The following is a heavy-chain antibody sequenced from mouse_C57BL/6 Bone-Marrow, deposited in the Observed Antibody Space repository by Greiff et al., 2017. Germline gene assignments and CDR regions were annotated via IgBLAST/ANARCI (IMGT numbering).Heavy chain of an antibody. CDR1: GFTFSDYY. J-gene: IGHJ4*01. Sequence: EVKLVESEGGLVQPGSSMKLSCTASGFTFSDYYMAWVRQVPEKGLEWVANINYDGSSTYYLDSLKSRFIISRDNAKNILYLQMSSLKSEDTATYYCARDRPLYYSNYEYAMDYWGQGTSVTVSS. D-gene: IGHD2-5*01. CDR2: INYDGSST. CDR3: ARDRPLYYSNYEYAMDY. V-gene: IGHV5-16*01.